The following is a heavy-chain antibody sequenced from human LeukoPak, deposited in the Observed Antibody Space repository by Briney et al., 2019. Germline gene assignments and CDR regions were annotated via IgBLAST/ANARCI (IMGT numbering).Heavy chain of an antibody. CDR3: ARSSVPYYYYNYYMDV. CDR1: GGSISNYY. D-gene: IGHD3-22*01. Sequence: SETLSLTCTVSGGSISNYYWTWIRQPPGKGLEWIGYIYYGGSTNYNPSLKSRVTISVDTSKNQFSLKLSSVTAADTAVYYCARSSVPYYYYNYYMDVWGKGTTVTVSS. J-gene: IGHJ6*03. V-gene: IGHV4-59*01. CDR2: IYYGGST.